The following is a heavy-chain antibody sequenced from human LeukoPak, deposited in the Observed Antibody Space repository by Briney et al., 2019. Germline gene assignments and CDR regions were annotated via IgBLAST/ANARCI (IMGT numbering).Heavy chain of an antibody. CDR1: GGSISSSSYY. D-gene: IGHD2-8*01. V-gene: IGHV4-39*07. J-gene: IGHJ4*02. CDR2: IYYSGST. Sequence: SETLSLTCTVSGGSISSSSYYWGWIRQPPGKGLEWIGTIYYSGSTYYNPSLKSRVTISVDTSKNQFSLKLSSVTAADTAVYYCARGYCTNAVCSLGPTQAWGQGTLVTVSS. CDR3: ARGYCTNAVCSLGPTQA.